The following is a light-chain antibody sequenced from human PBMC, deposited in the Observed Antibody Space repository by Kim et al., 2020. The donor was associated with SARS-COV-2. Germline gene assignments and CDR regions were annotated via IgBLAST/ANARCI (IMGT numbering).Light chain of an antibody. CDR1: KGAVTRGHY. CDR2: DTA. Sequence: GERDTLNCASSKGAVTRGHYPYWFQQKPGQAPTTLIYDTANRHSMAPARFSGSVLEGRAALTRSGAQPEDEADYFCLLSYGDVRVFGGGTQLTVL. V-gene: IGLV7-46*01. J-gene: IGLJ7*01. CDR3: LLSYGDVRV.